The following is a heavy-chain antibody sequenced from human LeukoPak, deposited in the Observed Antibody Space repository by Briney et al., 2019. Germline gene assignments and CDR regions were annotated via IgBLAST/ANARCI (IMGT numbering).Heavy chain of an antibody. CDR3: ATSDFWSGYSPSY. J-gene: IGHJ4*02. V-gene: IGHV1-69-2*01. CDR2: VDPEDGET. D-gene: IGHD3-3*01. Sequence: ASVKVSCKASGGTFSSYAISWVRQAPGQGLEWMGRVDPEDGETIYAERFQGRVTIIADTSADTGYMELTSLRSEDTAVYYCATSDFWSGYSPSYWGQGTLVTVSS. CDR1: GGTFSSYA.